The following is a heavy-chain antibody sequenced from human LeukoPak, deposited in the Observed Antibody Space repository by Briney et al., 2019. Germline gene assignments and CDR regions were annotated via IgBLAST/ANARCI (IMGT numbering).Heavy chain of an antibody. J-gene: IGHJ4*02. CDR1: GYTFTSNY. CDR3: ARADSSGYFDY. Sequence: ASVKVSCKAFGYTFTSNYMHWVRQAPGQGPEWMGVISPSGGSTTYAQKFQGRVTLTRDMSTSTDYLELSSLRSEDTAVYYCARADSSGYFDYWGQGTLVTVSS. CDR2: ISPSGGST. V-gene: IGHV1-46*01. D-gene: IGHD3-22*01.